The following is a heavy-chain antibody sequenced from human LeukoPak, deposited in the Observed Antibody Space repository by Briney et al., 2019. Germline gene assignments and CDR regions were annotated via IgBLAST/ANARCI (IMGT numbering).Heavy chain of an antibody. CDR1: GFTFTTYA. CDR3: ARARYCSSSSCYIDY. J-gene: IGHJ4*02. CDR2: ISGGGDST. V-gene: IGHV3-23*01. Sequence: RPGGSLRLSCAASGFTFTTYAMSWVRQAPGKGLEWVSGISGGGDSTYYADSVKGRFTISRDNAKNTLYLQMNSLRAEDTALYYCARARYCSSSSCYIDYWGQGTLVTVSS. D-gene: IGHD2-2*02.